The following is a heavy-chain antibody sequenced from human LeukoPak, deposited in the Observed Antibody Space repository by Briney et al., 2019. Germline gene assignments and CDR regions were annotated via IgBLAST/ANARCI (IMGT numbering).Heavy chain of an antibody. Sequence: SETLSLTCTVSGGSISSSSYYWGWIRQPPGKGREWIGSIYYSGSTYYNPSLKSRVTISVDTSKNQFSLKLSSVTAADTAVYYCASQWVRNWFDPWGQGTLVTVSS. CDR1: GGSISSSSYY. D-gene: IGHD3-10*01. CDR3: ASQWVRNWFDP. CDR2: IYYSGST. J-gene: IGHJ5*02. V-gene: IGHV4-39*01.